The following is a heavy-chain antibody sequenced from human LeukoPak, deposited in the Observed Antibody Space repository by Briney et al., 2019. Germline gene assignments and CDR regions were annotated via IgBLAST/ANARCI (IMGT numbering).Heavy chain of an antibody. V-gene: IGHV3-21*01. CDR3: AREVSGCRTYYYYYMDV. CDR2: ISTSSSYI. J-gene: IGHJ6*03. Sequence: PGGSLRLSCAASGFTFNTYNMNWVRHAPGKGLEWVSSISTSSSYIYYADSVKGRFTVSRDNARKSLYLEMNSLRADDTAVYYCAREVSGCRTYYYYYMDVWGKGTTVTVS. CDR1: GFTFNTYN. D-gene: IGHD3-22*01.